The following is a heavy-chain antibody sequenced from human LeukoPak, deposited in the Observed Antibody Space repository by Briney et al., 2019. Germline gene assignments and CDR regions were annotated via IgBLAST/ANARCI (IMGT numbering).Heavy chain of an antibody. Sequence: GGSLRLSCAASGFTFSSYGMNWVRQAPGKGLEWVSSISTGGNYIYYADSVKGRFTISRDNAKNSLYLQMNSLRAEDTAVYYCARDPAVAGPINYFDYWGQGTLVTVSS. CDR2: ISTGGNYI. CDR3: ARDPAVAGPINYFDY. D-gene: IGHD6-19*01. V-gene: IGHV3-21*01. J-gene: IGHJ4*02. CDR1: GFTFSSYG.